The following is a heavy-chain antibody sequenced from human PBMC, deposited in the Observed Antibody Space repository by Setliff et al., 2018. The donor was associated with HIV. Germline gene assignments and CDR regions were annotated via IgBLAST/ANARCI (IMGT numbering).Heavy chain of an antibody. CDR3: ARHFYGYYGSNGLPIQY. D-gene: IGHD3-22*01. CDR2: IYSSGNT. V-gene: IGHV4-61*02. CDR1: GGSIRSDSYY. J-gene: IGHJ4*02. Sequence: LSLTCTVSGGSIRSDSYYWTWIRQPAGEGLEWIGRIYSSGNTNYNPSLESRVTISVDTSKNQFSLKLSSVTAADTAVYYCARHFYGYYGSNGLPIQYWGQGTLVTVSS.